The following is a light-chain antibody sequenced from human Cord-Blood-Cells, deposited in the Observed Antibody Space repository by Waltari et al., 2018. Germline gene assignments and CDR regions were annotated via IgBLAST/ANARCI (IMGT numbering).Light chain of an antibody. J-gene: IGLJ3*02. CDR3: AAWDDSLNGPV. Sequence: QSVLTQPPSVSEAPRQRVTISCSGSSSNLGNNAVHWYQQLPGKAPKLLIYDDELLPSGVADRCSGSKSGTSASLAISGLQSEDEADYYCAAWDDSLNGPVFGGGTKLTVL. CDR2: DDE. V-gene: IGLV1-36*01. CDR1: SSNLGNNA.